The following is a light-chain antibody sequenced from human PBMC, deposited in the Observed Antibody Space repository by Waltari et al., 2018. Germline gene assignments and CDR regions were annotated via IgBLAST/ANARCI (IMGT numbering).Light chain of an antibody. Sequence: DIVMTQSPDSLAVSLGQTPTIHCNSSESVLFSSRNKNHLAWYQQKPGHPPKLLLYWASTRESGVPDRFSGSGSGTDFTLTISSLQAEDVAIYYCQQYYDSPLTFGGGTKVEIK. CDR2: WAS. CDR1: ESVLFSSRNKNH. CDR3: QQYYDSPLT. V-gene: IGKV4-1*01. J-gene: IGKJ4*01.